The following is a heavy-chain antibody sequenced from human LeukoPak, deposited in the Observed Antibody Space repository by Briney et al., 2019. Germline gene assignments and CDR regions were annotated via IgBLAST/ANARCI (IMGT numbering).Heavy chain of an antibody. J-gene: IGHJ1*01. D-gene: IGHD2-21*02. V-gene: IGHV1-69*04. Sequence: TCTVSGGSISSGGYYWSWIRQHPGKGLEWMGRIIPILGIANYAQKFQGRVTITADKSTSTAYMELSSLRSEDTAVYYCARPLAYCGGDCYSGYFQHWGQGTLVTVSS. CDR2: IIPILGIA. CDR3: ARPLAYCGGDCYSGYFQH. CDR1: GGSISSGG.